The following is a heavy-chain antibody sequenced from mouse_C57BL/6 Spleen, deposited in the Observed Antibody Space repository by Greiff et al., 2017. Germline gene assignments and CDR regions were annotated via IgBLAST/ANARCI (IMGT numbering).Heavy chain of an antibody. V-gene: IGHV14-3*01. CDR2: IDPANGNT. Sequence: EVQLQESVAELVRPGASVKLSCTASGFNIKNTYMHWVKQRPEQGLEWIGRIDPANGNTKYAPKFQGKATITADTSSNPAYLQLSSLTSEDTAIXYCARGPLYPFYAMDYWGQGTSVTVSS. CDR1: GFNIKNTY. D-gene: IGHD2-3*01. CDR3: ARGPLYPFYAMDY. J-gene: IGHJ4*01.